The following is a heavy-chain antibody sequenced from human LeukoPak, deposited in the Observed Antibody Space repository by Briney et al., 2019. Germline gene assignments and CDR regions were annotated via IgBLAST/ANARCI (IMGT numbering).Heavy chain of an antibody. CDR3: AKDPSWLRSSSFDY. CDR2: ISGSGGST. J-gene: IGHJ4*02. V-gene: IGHV3-23*01. Sequence: GGSLRLSCAASGFTFSSYAVSWVRQAPGKGLEWVSAISGSGGSTYYADSVKGRFTISRDNSKNTLYLQVNSLRAEDTAVYYCAKDPSWLRSSSFDYWGQGTLVTVSS. D-gene: IGHD5-12*01. CDR1: GFTFSSYA.